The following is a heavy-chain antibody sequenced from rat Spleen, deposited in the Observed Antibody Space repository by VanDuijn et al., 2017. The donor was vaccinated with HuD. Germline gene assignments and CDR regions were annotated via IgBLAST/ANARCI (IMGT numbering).Heavy chain of an antibody. J-gene: IGHJ4*01. Sequence: EVQLVESGGGLVQPGRSMKISCVDSGFTFSDYGMAWVLQAPTKGLEWIATITSGGSYTYYPDSVKGRFTISRDNAENTVYLQMNSLRSEDTATYYCAKEKQLRVMDAWGQGASVTVSS. D-gene: IGHD1-10*01. CDR2: ITSGGSYT. V-gene: IGHV5S13*01. CDR1: GFTFSDYG. CDR3: AKEKQLRVMDA.